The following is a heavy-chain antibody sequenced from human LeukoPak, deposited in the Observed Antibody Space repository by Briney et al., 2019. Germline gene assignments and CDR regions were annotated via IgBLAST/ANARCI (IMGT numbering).Heavy chain of an antibody. V-gene: IGHV1-69*04. D-gene: IGHD5-18*01. Sequence: SVKVSCKASGGTFSSYAISWVRQAPGQGLEWMGRIIPILGIANYAQKFQGRVTITADKSTSTAYMELSSLRSEDTAVYYCAREPRGYSPPIIDPWGQGTLVTVSS. CDR1: GGTFSSYA. CDR3: AREPRGYSPPIIDP. J-gene: IGHJ5*02. CDR2: IIPILGIA.